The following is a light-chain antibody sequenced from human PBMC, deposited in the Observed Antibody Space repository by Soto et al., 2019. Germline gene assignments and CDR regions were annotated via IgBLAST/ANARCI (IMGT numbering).Light chain of an antibody. V-gene: IGLV1-44*01. Sequence: QSVLTQPPSASGTPGQRVTISCSGSSSNIGSHVVYWYQQLAGTAPKLLMYNNKQRPSGVPDRFSGSKSGTSASLAISGLQSEDEADYYCAVWDDSLDGWVFGGGTKLTVL. CDR2: NNK. CDR1: SSNIGSHV. CDR3: AVWDDSLDGWV. J-gene: IGLJ3*02.